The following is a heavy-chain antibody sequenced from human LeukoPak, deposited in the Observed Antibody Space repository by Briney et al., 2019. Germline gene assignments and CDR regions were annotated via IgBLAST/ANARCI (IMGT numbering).Heavy chain of an antibody. CDR1: GYTFTSYG. CDR2: ISAYNGNA. V-gene: IGHV1-18*01. Sequence: ASVKVSCTASGYTFTSYGISWVRQAPGQGLEWMGWISAYNGNANYAQKLQGRVTMTTDTSTSTAYMELRSLRSDDTAVYYCARDSNYANYGMDVWGQGTTVTVSS. J-gene: IGHJ6*02. D-gene: IGHD4-11*01. CDR3: ARDSNYANYGMDV.